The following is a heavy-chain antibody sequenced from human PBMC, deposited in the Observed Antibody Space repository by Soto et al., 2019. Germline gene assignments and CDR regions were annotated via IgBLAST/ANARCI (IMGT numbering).Heavy chain of an antibody. CDR2: IYWDDYK. Sequence: QITLKESGPTLVKPTQTLTLTCTFSGFSLSTSGVGVGWIRQPPGKALEWLTLIYWDDYKRYSPSLNNRLTIANDTPTNQVVFTMTNMDLVDTATYYCVHRRGYSYGRLHYFDYWGQGTLVTVSS. V-gene: IGHV2-5*02. CDR3: VHRRGYSYGRLHYFDY. J-gene: IGHJ4*02. D-gene: IGHD5-18*01. CDR1: GFSLSTSGVG.